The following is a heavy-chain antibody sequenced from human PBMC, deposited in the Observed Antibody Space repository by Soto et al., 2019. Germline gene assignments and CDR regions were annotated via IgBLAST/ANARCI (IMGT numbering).Heavy chain of an antibody. Sequence: GGSLRLSCAASGFIFSDYSMAWIRQTPEKGLEWISYITSNSAFTKDADSVRGRFTTSRDNPINLLYLQMDSLTTDDTAVYYCARGASRSGADARSGTKHNWFDVWGQGTLVTVSS. CDR3: ARGASRSGADARSGTKHNWFDV. J-gene: IGHJ5*02. V-gene: IGHV3-11*05. CDR2: ITSNSAFT. CDR1: GFIFSDYS. D-gene: IGHD3-10*01.